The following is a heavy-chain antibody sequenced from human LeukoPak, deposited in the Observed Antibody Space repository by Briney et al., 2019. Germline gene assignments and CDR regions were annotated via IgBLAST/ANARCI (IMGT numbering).Heavy chain of an antibody. CDR3: ARDGPYYDSPSCYASWYFDL. V-gene: IGHV3-21*01. D-gene: IGHD2-2*01. CDR2: ISSSRDHI. J-gene: IGHJ2*01. Sequence: GGSLRLSCAASGFTFSTYSMNWFRQAPGKGLEWVSSISSSRDHIYYADSVKGRFTISRDNAENSLHLQMSSLRAEDTAVYYCARDGPYYDSPSCYASWYFDLWGRGTLVTVSS. CDR1: GFTFSTYS.